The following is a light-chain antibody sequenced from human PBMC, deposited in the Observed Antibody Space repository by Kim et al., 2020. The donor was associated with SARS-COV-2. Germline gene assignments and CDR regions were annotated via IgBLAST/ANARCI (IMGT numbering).Light chain of an antibody. CDR2: QDS. J-gene: IGLJ2*01. V-gene: IGLV3-1*01. CDR1: KLGDKY. Sequence: SVSPGKTASITGPGDKLGDKYACWYQQKPGQSPVLVIYQDSKRPSGIPERFSGSNSGNTATLTISGTQAMDEADYYCQAWDSSTAVFGGGTKLTVL. CDR3: QAWDSSTAV.